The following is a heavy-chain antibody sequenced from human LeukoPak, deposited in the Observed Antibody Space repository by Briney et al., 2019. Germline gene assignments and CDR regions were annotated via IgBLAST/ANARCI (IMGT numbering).Heavy chain of an antibody. CDR1: GFTFSSYA. J-gene: IGHJ6*02. CDR2: ISYDGSNK. V-gene: IGHV3-30-3*01. CDR3: ARDRPYYYGMDV. Sequence: GGSLRLSCAASGFTFSSYAMHWVRQASGKGLEWVAVISYDGSNKYYADSVKGRFTISRDNSKNTLYLQMNSLRAEDTAVYYCARDRPYYYGMDVWGQGTTVTVSS.